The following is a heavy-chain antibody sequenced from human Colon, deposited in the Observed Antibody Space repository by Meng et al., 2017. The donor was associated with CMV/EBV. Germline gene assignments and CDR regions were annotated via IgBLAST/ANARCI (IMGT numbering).Heavy chain of an antibody. CDR3: ARDSSGFEGWFDI. V-gene: IGHV4-59*12. D-gene: IGHD3-22*01. Sequence: GSLRLSCTVSGASISSYYWSWIRQPPGKGLEWIGYMYYTGRTSYNPSLKSRVTMSMDTSKNQFSLNLKSVTAADTAVYYCARDSSGFEGWFDIWGRGTLVTVSS. J-gene: IGHJ2*01. CDR2: MYYTGRT. CDR1: GASISSYY.